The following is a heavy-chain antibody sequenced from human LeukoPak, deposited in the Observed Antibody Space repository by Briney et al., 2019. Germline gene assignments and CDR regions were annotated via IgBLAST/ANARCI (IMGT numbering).Heavy chain of an antibody. Sequence: ASVKVSCKASGYTFTSYAMHWVRQAPGQRLEWMGWINAGNGNTKYSQKFQDRVTITRDTSASTAYMELSSLRSEDTAVYYCAILIAAAGSGDYWGQGTLVTVSS. CDR1: GYTFTSYA. CDR2: INAGNGNT. V-gene: IGHV1-3*01. D-gene: IGHD6-13*01. J-gene: IGHJ4*02. CDR3: AILIAAAGSGDY.